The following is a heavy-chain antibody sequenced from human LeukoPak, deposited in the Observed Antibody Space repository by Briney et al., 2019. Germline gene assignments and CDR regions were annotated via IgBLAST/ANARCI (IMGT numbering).Heavy chain of an antibody. CDR1: GFTFAKFA. CDR2: ISGSGIVT. V-gene: IGHV3-23*01. CDR3: ARDRGSYYLTGAFDI. Sequence: GESLRLSCAISGFTFAKFAMSWVRQAPGKGLEWVSTISGSGIVTYYADSVKGRFTISRDNSKNTLYLQMNSLRAEDTAVYYCARDRGSYYLTGAFDIWGQGTMVTVSS. D-gene: IGHD1-26*01. J-gene: IGHJ3*02.